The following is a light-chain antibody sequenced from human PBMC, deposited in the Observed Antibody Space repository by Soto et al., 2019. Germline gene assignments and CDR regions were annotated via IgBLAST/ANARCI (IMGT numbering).Light chain of an antibody. CDR2: DAS. CDR1: QSVSSY. V-gene: IGKV3-11*01. CDR3: HQYNNWPPWT. J-gene: IGKJ1*01. Sequence: EIVLTQSPATLSLSPGERATLSCRASQSVSSYLAWYQQKPGQAPRLLIYDASNRATGIPARFSGSGSGTDFTLTISSLEPEDFAVYYCHQYNNWPPWTFGQGTKVEI.